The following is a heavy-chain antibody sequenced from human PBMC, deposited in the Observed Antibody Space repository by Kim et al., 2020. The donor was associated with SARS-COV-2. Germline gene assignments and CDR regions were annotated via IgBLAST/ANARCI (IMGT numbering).Heavy chain of an antibody. CDR1: GGSISRGGDF. J-gene: IGHJ2*01. CDR3: ARDPTVPTLGGYFDL. Sequence: SETLSLTCTVSGGSISRGGDFWSWIRQSPGRGLEWIGFISDIGTTYYNPSLESRVSISVDTSNNIFSLRLSSVTVADTAMYFCARDPTVPTLGGYFDLWSRGTLVTVSS. CDR2: ISDIGTT. V-gene: IGHV4-31*03. D-gene: IGHD4-17*01.